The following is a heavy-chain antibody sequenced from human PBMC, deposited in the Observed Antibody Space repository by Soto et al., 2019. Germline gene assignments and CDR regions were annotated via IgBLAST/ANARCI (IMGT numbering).Heavy chain of an antibody. D-gene: IGHD3-22*01. J-gene: IGHJ4*02. Sequence: RASVKVSCKASGYTFTSYVISWVRQAPGQGLEWMGWINAGNGNTKYSQKFQGRVTITRDTSASTAYMELSSLRSEDTAVYYCARSSGWYYVDYWGQGTRVTVSS. CDR2: INAGNGNT. CDR1: GYTFTSYV. CDR3: ARSSGWYYVDY. V-gene: IGHV1-3*01.